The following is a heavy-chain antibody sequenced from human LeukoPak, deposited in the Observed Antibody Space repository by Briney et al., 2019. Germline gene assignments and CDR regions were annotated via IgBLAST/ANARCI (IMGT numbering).Heavy chain of an antibody. V-gene: IGHV3-15*05. CDR1: GFTFTSAW. J-gene: IGHJ4*02. D-gene: IGHD3-3*01. Sequence: GGSLRLSCAASGFTFTSAWMVWVRQAPGKGLEWVGRIKSNLDGGTTDFAAPVKGRFSISRDDLARTLYLQMNNLKADDTGVYYLTTDFSHFDFSSGYYSYWGQGSLVTVSS. CDR2: IKSNLDGGTT. CDR3: TTDFSHFDFSSGYYSY.